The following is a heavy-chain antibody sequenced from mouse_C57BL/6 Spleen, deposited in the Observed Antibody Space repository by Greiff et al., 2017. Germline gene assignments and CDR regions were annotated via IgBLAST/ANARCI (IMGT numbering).Heavy chain of an antibody. CDR3: AGYGSSLY. V-gene: IGHV1-82*01. Sequence: QVQLQQSGPELVKPGASVKISCEASGYAFSSSWMNWVKQRPGKGLEWIGRIYPGDGDTNYNGKFKGKATLTADKSSSTAYMQLSSLTSEDSAVYFCAGYGSSLYWGQGTSVTVSS. CDR2: IYPGDGDT. D-gene: IGHD1-1*01. CDR1: GYAFSSSW. J-gene: IGHJ4*01.